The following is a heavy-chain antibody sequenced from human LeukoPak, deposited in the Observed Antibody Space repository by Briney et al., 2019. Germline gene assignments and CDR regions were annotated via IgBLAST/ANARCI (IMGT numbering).Heavy chain of an antibody. J-gene: IGHJ4*02. CDR2: ISSSSSYI. Sequence: PGGSLRLSCAASGFTFSSYSMNWVRQAPGKGLEWVSSISSSSSYIYYADSVKGRFTISRDNAKNSLYLQMNSLRAEDTAVYYCARDPYYDILTGYFDYWGRGTLVTVSS. CDR1: GFTFSSYS. V-gene: IGHV3-21*01. CDR3: ARDPYYDILTGYFDY. D-gene: IGHD3-9*01.